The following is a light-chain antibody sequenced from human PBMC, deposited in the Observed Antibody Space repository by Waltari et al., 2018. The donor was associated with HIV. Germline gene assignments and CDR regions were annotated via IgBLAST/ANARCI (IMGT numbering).Light chain of an antibody. CDR3: QQRTNWPPFT. CDR1: QSISSY. V-gene: IGKV3-11*01. CDR2: AAS. Sequence: EIVLTQSPATLSLSPGERATLSCRASQSISSYLAWYQQKPGQPPRLLIYAASNRATGIPARFSGSGSGTDFTLTISSLEPEDFAVYYCQQRTNWPPFTFGPGTRVDIK. J-gene: IGKJ3*01.